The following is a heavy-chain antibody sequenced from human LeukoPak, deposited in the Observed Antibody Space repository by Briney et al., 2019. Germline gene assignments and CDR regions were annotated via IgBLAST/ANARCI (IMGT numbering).Heavy chain of an antibody. CDR2: ICYSGST. CDR3: ARGIAVAGTLFDY. V-gene: IGHV4-59*01. J-gene: IGHJ4*02. D-gene: IGHD6-19*01. Sequence: PSETLSLTCTVSGGSISSYYWSWIRQPPGKGLEWIGYICYSGSTNYNPSLKSRVTISVDTSKNQFSLKLSSVTAADTAVYYCARGIAVAGTLFDYWGQGTLVTVSS. CDR1: GGSISSYY.